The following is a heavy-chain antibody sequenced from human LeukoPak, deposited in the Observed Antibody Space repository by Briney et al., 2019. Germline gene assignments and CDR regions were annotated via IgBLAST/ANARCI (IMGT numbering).Heavy chain of an antibody. CDR1: GGSISSSSYY. Sequence: SETLSLTCTVSGGSISSSSYYWGWIRQPPGKGLEWIGSISHTGSTYHNPSLKSRVIISVDMSKNQFSLRLTSVTAADTAVFYCARRTYTSGWPFDYWGQGTLVTVST. D-gene: IGHD6-19*01. V-gene: IGHV4-39*01. CDR3: ARRTYTSGWPFDY. CDR2: ISHTGST. J-gene: IGHJ4*02.